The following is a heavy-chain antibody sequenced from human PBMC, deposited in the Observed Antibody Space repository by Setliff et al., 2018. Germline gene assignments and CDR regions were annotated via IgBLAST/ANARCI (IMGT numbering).Heavy chain of an antibody. CDR2: IYHTGST. CDR3: AREQWLDPPGYYYMDV. CDR1: GYSISSDSY. J-gene: IGHJ6*03. V-gene: IGHV4-38-2*02. D-gene: IGHD6-19*01. Sequence: SETLSLTCAVSGYSISSDSYWGWIRQPPGKGLEWIASIYHTGSTYYNPSLKSRITMSLDTSKNQFSLKLNSVTAADMAVYYCAREQWLDPPGYYYMDVWAKGTTVTVSS.